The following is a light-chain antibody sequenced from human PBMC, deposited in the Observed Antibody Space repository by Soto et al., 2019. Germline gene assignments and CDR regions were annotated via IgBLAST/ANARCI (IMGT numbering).Light chain of an antibody. CDR3: AAWDDSLNGPV. CDR2: NRD. Sequence: QSVLTQPPSASGTPGQSIAISCSGTYSNIGINTVNWYQHLPGAAPKLLMYNRDQRPSGVPDRFSGSKSGTSASLAISGLQSEDEGDYYCAAWDDSLNGPVFGGGTQLTVL. V-gene: IGLV1-44*01. J-gene: IGLJ2*01. CDR1: YSNIGINT.